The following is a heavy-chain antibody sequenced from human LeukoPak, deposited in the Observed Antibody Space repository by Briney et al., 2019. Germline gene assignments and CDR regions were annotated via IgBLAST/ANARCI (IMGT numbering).Heavy chain of an antibody. Sequence: GGSLRLSCAASGFTVSSNYMSWVRQAPGKGLEWVSVIYSGGSTYYADSVKGRFTISRDNSKNTLYLQMNSLRAEDTAVYYCARDIVATVTTGSVSYYYYGMDVWGQGTTVTVSS. CDR3: ARDIVATVTTGSVSYYYYGMDV. CDR2: IYSGGST. V-gene: IGHV3-66*01. CDR1: GFTVSSNY. D-gene: IGHD4-17*01. J-gene: IGHJ6*02.